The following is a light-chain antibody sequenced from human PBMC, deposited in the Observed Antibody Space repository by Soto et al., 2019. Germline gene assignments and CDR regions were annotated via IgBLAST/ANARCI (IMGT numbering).Light chain of an antibody. CDR1: SSNIGAGYD. Sequence: QSVLTQPPSVSGAPGQRVTISCTGSSSNIGAGYDVHWYQQLPGTAPKLLIYGNSNRPSGVPDRFSGSKSGTSASLAITGLQAKDEADYYCQSYDSSLSGSLVFGGGTQLTVL. CDR3: QSYDSSLSGSLV. J-gene: IGLJ3*02. CDR2: GNS. V-gene: IGLV1-40*01.